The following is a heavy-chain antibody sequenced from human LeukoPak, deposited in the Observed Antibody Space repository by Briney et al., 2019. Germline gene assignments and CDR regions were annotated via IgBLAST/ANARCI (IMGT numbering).Heavy chain of an antibody. CDR2: ISGSGDIT. J-gene: IGHJ4*02. Sequence: GGSLRLSCAASRFTFTSYAMNWVRQAPGKGLEWVSFISGSGDITYYADSVKGRFTISRDNSKDTLYLQMNSLRAEDTALYYCAKSRGESRGASNYWGQGTLVTVSS. D-gene: IGHD1-26*01. V-gene: IGHV3-23*01. CDR1: RFTFTSYA. CDR3: AKSRGESRGASNY.